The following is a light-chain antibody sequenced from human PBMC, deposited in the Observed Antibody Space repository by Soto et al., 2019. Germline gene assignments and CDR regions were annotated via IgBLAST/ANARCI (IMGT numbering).Light chain of an antibody. CDR1: QSVLYSSNNKNY. CDR2: WAS. V-gene: IGKV4-1*01. CDR3: QQCYTTPPT. Sequence: DIVMTQSPDSLAVSLGERATINCKSSQSVLYSSNNKNYLAWYQQKPGQPPKLLISWASVREYGVPDRFSGSGSGTDFTLTISSMQAEEVAVYYCQQCYTTPPTVGQGTKLEI. J-gene: IGKJ2*01.